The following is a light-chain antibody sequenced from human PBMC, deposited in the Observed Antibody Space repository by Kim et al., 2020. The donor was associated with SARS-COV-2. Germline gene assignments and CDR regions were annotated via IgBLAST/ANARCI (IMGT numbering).Light chain of an antibody. Sequence: GTRSLSPGDRATRSGRASQGVSNYLAWYQQKPGQAPRLLIYEASKRAAGIPARFSGSGSGTDFTLTISRLEPGDSAVYFCQQRGSFGQGTRLEIK. CDR2: EAS. V-gene: IGKV3-11*01. J-gene: IGKJ5*01. CDR1: QGVSNY. CDR3: QQRGS.